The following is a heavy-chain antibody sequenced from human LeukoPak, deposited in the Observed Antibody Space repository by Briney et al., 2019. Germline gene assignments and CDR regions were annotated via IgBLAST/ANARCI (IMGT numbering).Heavy chain of an antibody. V-gene: IGHV4-34*01. J-gene: IGHJ4*02. Sequence: SETLSLTCGVYGGSLSGYYWSWIRQPPGKGLEWIGEINYSGSTNYSPSLKSRVTISVDTSMQQFSLKLTSVTAADTAVYYCARVKAGGANAYWGQGTLVTVSS. CDR1: GGSLSGYY. CDR2: INYSGST. CDR3: ARVKAGGANAY. D-gene: IGHD1-26*01.